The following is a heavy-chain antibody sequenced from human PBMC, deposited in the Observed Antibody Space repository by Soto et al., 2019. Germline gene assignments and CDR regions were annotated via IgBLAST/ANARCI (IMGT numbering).Heavy chain of an antibody. CDR3: ARDLTVWFGESDIDY. Sequence: GGSLRLSCAASGFTFSGYSMNWVRQAPGKGLEWVSYISSSSTRYYADSVKGRFTISRDKDKNSLYLQMNSLRDEDTAVYYCARDLTVWFGESDIDYWGQGTLVTVSS. CDR1: GFTFSGYS. D-gene: IGHD3-10*01. J-gene: IGHJ4*02. CDR2: ISSSSTR. V-gene: IGHV3-48*02.